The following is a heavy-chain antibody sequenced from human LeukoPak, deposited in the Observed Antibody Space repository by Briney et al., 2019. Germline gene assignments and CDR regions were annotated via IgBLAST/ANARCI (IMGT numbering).Heavy chain of an antibody. V-gene: IGHV4-39*01. CDR2: IYYNEAT. CDR3: ARHEGVTTPFDY. Sequence: SETLSLTCTVSGGSVKSSSYYWAWIRQPPGKGLEWIATIYYNEATQFNPSLKSRLTISIDTSRNQFSLKLGSVTAADTAVYYCARHEGVTTPFDYWGQGTLVTVSS. J-gene: IGHJ4*02. D-gene: IGHD4-17*01. CDR1: GGSVKSSSYY.